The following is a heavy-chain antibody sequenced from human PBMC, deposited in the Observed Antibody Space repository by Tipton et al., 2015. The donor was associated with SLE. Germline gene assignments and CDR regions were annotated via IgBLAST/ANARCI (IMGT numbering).Heavy chain of an antibody. CDR3: ARHKEDTAYYYYYYMDV. J-gene: IGHJ6*03. Sequence: TLSLTCAVSGFSFSSYYWSWIRLPPGKGLEWIGYIFYAGSTNYNPSLRSRVTISVDTSKNQFSLKLSSVTAADTAVYYCARHKEDTAYYYYYYMDVWGKGTTVTISS. CDR2: IFYAGST. V-gene: IGHV4-59*01. D-gene: IGHD5-18*01. CDR1: GFSFSSYY.